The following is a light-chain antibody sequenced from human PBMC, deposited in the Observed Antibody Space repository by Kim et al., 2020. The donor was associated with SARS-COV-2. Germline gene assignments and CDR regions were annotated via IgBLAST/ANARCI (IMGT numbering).Light chain of an antibody. CDR1: SSDVGAYDF. CDR3: GSYSSTTPVL. Sequence: QSALTQPASVSGSPGQSITISCTGTSSDVGAYDFVSWYQQHPGTAPKLIIYDVSHRPSGVSNRFSGSKSGNTASLTISGLQAEDEADYYCGSYSSTTPVLFGGGTKLTVL. V-gene: IGLV2-14*03. CDR2: DVS. J-gene: IGLJ2*01.